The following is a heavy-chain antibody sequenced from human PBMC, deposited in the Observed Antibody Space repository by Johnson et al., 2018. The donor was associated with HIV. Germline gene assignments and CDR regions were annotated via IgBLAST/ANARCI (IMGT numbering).Heavy chain of an antibody. CDR1: GFTFSNHA. Sequence: QVHLVESGGGVVQPGKSLRLSCAASGFTFSNHAIHWVRQAPGKGLEWVAIVAYDGSNKYYADSVKGRFTISRDNAKNTLNVQMNSLRAEDTAVYYCAKSTQANILRESGPYGAFDIWGQGTMVTVSS. CDR2: VAYDGSNK. V-gene: IGHV3-30*18. J-gene: IGHJ3*02. CDR3: AKSTQANILRESGPYGAFDI. D-gene: IGHD3-10*01.